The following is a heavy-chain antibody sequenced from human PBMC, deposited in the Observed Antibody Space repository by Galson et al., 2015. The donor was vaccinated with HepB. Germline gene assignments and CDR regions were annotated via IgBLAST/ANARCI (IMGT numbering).Heavy chain of an antibody. CDR3: AHSLDYGVDY. Sequence: PALVKPTQPLTLTCTFSGFSLSARGVSVGWLRQPPGKALEWLALIYWDDDKRYSPSLKSRLTITKDTSKNQVVLTMTNMDPVDTATYYCAHSLDYGVDYWGQGTLVTVSS. D-gene: IGHD4-17*01. J-gene: IGHJ4*02. V-gene: IGHV2-5*02. CDR2: IYWDDDK. CDR1: GFSLSARGVS.